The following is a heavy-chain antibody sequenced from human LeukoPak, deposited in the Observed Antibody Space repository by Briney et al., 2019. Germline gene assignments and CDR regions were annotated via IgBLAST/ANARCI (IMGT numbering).Heavy chain of an antibody. D-gene: IGHD1-26*01. CDR3: ARAINSGYDYGMDV. Sequence: GASVKVSCKASGYTFTGYYMHWVRQAPGQGLGRRGWINPNSCGTNYAQKIQGWVTLTRETSISTAYMELSLLCIDTPAVYYCARAINSGYDYGMDVWGQGTTVTVSS. CDR1: GYTFTGYY. J-gene: IGHJ6*02. CDR2: INPNSCGT. V-gene: IGHV1-2*04.